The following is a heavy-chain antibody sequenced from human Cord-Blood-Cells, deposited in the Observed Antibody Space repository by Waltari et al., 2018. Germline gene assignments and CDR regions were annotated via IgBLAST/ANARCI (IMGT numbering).Heavy chain of an antibody. CDR1: GGSFSGYY. V-gene: IGHV4-34*01. Sequence: QVQLQQWGAGLLKPSETLSLTCAVYGGSFSGYYLSWIRQPPGKGLEWFGEINHSGSTNYNPSLKSRVTISVDTSKNQFSLKLSSVTAADTAVYYCARRARYSSSHFDYWGQGTLVTVSS. D-gene: IGHD6-6*01. CDR3: ARRARYSSSHFDY. J-gene: IGHJ4*02. CDR2: INHSGST.